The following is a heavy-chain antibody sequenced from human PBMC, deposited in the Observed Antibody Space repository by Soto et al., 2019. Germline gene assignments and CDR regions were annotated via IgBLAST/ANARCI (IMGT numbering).Heavy chain of an antibody. CDR2: IGTAGDT. V-gene: IGHV3-13*01. J-gene: IGHJ5*02. Sequence: EVQLVESGGGLVQPGGSLRLSCAASGFTFSSYDMHWVRQATGKGLEWVSAIGTAGDTYYPGSVKGRFTISRENAKNSLYLQRNSLRAGDMAVYYCARELVAAAGWFDPWGQGTLVTVSS. CDR3: ARELVAAAGWFDP. CDR1: GFTFSSYD. D-gene: IGHD2-15*01.